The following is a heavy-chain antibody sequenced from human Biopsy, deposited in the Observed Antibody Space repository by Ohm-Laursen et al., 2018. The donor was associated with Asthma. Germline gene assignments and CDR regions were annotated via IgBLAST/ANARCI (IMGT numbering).Heavy chain of an antibody. CDR2: HDLEEGGT. CDR3: ASDFPKDYVRYNFQF. V-gene: IGHV1-24*01. Sequence: ASVKVSRKMSGYSLTDLSMHWVRQAPGRGLEWMGGHDLEEGGTVNAWRFQGRVTMTEDTSTDTACMELSSLTSDDTAVYYCASDFPKDYVRYNFQFWGQGTLVTVSS. J-gene: IGHJ4*02. CDR1: GYSLTDLS. D-gene: IGHD4-17*01.